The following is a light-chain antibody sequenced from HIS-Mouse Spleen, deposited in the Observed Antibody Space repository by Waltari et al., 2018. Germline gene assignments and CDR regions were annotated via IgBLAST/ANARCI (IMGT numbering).Light chain of an antibody. Sequence: DIVMTQSPLSLPVTPGEPASISCRSSQSLLHSNGYNYLDWYLQMPGQSPQLLIYLGSNRASGVPDRFSGSGSGTDFTLKISRVEAGDVGVYYCMQALQTPFTFGPGTKVDIK. J-gene: IGKJ3*01. CDR2: LGS. V-gene: IGKV2-28*01. CDR3: MQALQTPFT. CDR1: QSLLHSNGYNY.